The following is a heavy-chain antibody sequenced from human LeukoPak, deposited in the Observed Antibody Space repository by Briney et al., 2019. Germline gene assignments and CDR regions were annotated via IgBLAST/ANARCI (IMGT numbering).Heavy chain of an antibody. CDR1: GYTFTSYD. CDR3: ARDLGGSGLLEPWPFDY. Sequence: ASVKVSCKASGYTFTSYDINWVRQATGQGLEWMGWMNPNSGNTGYAQKFQGRVTMTRNTSISTAYMELSSLRSEDTAVYYCARDLGGSGLLEPWPFDYWGQGTLVTVSS. J-gene: IGHJ4*02. D-gene: IGHD6-19*01. V-gene: IGHV1-8*01. CDR2: MNPNSGNT.